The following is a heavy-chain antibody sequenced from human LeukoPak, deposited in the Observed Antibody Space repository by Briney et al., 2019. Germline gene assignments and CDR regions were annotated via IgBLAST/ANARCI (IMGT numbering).Heavy chain of an antibody. Sequence: SETLSLTCAVYGGSFSGYYWSWIRQPPGKGLEWIGEINHSGSTNYNPSLKSRVTISVDTSKNQFSLKLSSVTAADTAVYYCARGGIAARRALLPGSAYTDWGQGTLVTVSS. CDR2: INHSGST. CDR1: GGSFSGYY. D-gene: IGHD6-6*01. V-gene: IGHV4-34*01. CDR3: ARGGIAARRALLPGSAYTD. J-gene: IGHJ4*02.